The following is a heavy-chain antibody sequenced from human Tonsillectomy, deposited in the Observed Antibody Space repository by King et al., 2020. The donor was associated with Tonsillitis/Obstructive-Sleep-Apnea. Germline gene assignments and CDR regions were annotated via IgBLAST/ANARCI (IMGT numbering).Heavy chain of an antibody. Sequence: QLQESGPGLVKPSETRSLTCTVSGGSISSSNYYWCWIRQPPGKGLEWIGRIYYSGITYYIPSLKSRVTISVDTSKNQFSLKLSSVTAADTAVYYCASLKIVVDYWGQGTLVTVSS. CDR2: IYYSGIT. CDR1: GGSISSSNYY. D-gene: IGHD2/OR15-2a*01. J-gene: IGHJ4*02. V-gene: IGHV4-39*01. CDR3: ASLKIVVDY.